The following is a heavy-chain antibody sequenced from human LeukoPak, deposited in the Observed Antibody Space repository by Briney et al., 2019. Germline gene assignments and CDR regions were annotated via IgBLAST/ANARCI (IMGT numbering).Heavy chain of an antibody. CDR3: ARSSGYMSY. Sequence: SETLSLTCTVSHYSISSNYYWGWIREPPGKGLEWIGSIYHSGSTYYNPSLKSRVTISVDTSKNQFSLKLTSVTAADTAVYYCARSSGYMSYWGQGTLVTVSS. J-gene: IGHJ4*02. CDR1: HYSISSNYY. D-gene: IGHD3-22*01. V-gene: IGHV4-38-2*02. CDR2: IYHSGST.